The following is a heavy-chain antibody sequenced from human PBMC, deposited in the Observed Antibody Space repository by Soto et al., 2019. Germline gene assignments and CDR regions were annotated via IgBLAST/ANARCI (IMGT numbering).Heavy chain of an antibody. CDR2: MNPNSGNT. D-gene: IGHD2-15*01. V-gene: IGHV1-8*01. J-gene: IGHJ5*02. CDR1: GYTFTSYD. CDR3: ARTPRYCSGGSCYSRWFDP. Sequence: GASVKVSCKASGYTFTSYDINWLRQATGQGLEWMGWMNPNSGNTGYAQKFQGRVTMTRNTSISTAYMELSSLRSEDTAVYYCARTPRYCSGGSCYSRWFDPWGQGTLVTVSS.